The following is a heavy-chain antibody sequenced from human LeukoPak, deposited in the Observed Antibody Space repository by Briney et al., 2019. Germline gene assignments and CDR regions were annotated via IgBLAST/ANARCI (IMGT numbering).Heavy chain of an antibody. J-gene: IGHJ4*02. CDR2: ISYDGNDE. Sequence: PGRSLRLSCVASGFTFSNYGMHWVRQAPGKGLEWVTTISYDGNDEYYADSVKGRFTISRDNTKNSLYLQMNSLRAEDTAVFYCARDQYDTWSRRGNFDSWGQGTLVIVSS. CDR3: ARDQYDTWSRRGNFDS. V-gene: IGHV3-30*03. D-gene: IGHD3/OR15-3a*01. CDR1: GFTFSNYG.